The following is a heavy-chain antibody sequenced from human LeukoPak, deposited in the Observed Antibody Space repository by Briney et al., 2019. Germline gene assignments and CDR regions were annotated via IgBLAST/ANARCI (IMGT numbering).Heavy chain of an antibody. V-gene: IGHV3-21*01. CDR3: ARDKRSKDIVVVPAAVDY. CDR1: GFIFSSYS. D-gene: IGHD2-2*01. J-gene: IGHJ4*02. CDR2: ISSSSSYI. Sequence: GGSLRLSCAASGFIFSSYSMNWVRQAPGKGLEWVSSISSSSSYIYYADSVKGRFTISRDNAKNSLYLQMNSLRAEDTAVYYCARDKRSKDIVVVPAAVDYWGQGTLVTVSS.